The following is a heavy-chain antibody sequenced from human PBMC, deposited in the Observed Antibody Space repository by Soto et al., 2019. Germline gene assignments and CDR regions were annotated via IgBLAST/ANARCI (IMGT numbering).Heavy chain of an antibody. CDR3: AEDLGQQLAHYYYYYGMDV. CDR1: VFTFSSYG. V-gene: IGHV3-30*18. D-gene: IGHD6-13*01. CDR2: ISYDGSNK. Sequence: GRSLRLSCASSVFTFSSYGMQWFRQAPVKGLEWVAVISYDGSNKYYADSVKGRFTISRDNSKNTLYLQMNSLRAEDTAVYYCAEDLGQQLAHYYYYYGMDVWGQGTTVTVSS. J-gene: IGHJ6*02.